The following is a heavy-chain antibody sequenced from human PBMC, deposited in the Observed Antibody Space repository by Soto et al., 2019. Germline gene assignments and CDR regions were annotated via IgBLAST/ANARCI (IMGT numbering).Heavy chain of an antibody. D-gene: IGHD6-13*01. CDR1: GGTFSSYA. J-gene: IGHJ4*02. Sequence: GASVKVSCKASGGTFSSYAISWVRQAPGQGLEWMGGIIPIFGTANYAQKFQGRVTITADESTSTAYMELSSLSSEDTAVYYCARDQRVGIAAARPTDYWDQGTLVTVSS. V-gene: IGHV1-69*13. CDR3: ARDQRVGIAAARPTDY. CDR2: IIPIFGTA.